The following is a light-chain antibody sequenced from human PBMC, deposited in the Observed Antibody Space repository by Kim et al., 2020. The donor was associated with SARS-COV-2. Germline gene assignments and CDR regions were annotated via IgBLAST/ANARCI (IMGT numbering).Light chain of an antibody. CDR2: LEN. Sequence: GQNVSISCSGSTSNVATTTVNWYQQFPGTAPKLLIYLENRRPSGVPDRFSGSRSGTTASLAISDLRSEDEADYHCASWDDSLNAWVFGGGTQLTVL. CDR3: ASWDDSLNAWV. V-gene: IGLV1-44*01. CDR1: TSNVATTT. J-gene: IGLJ3*02.